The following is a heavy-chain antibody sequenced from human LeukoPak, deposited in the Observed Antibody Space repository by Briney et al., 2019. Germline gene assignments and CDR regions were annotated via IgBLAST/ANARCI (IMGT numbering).Heavy chain of an antibody. Sequence: GASVKVSCKASGYTFTSYGISWVRQAPGQGLEWMGWISAYNGKTNYAQKLQGRVTMTTDTPTSTAYMELRSLRSDDTAVYYCARSAVGRGYYYYMNVWGKGTTVTVSS. CDR2: ISAYNGKT. CDR3: ARSAVGRGYYYYMNV. V-gene: IGHV1-18*01. D-gene: IGHD6-19*01. J-gene: IGHJ6*03. CDR1: GYTFTSYG.